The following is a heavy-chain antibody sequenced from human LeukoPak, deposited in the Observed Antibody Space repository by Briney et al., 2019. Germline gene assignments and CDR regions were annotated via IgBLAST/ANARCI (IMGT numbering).Heavy chain of an antibody. CDR3: ARGRGSSGYYYAFDI. J-gene: IGHJ3*02. CDR2: MNHSGST. CDR1: GGSFSGYH. D-gene: IGHD3-22*01. V-gene: IGHV4-34*01. Sequence: PSETLSLTCAVYGGSFSGYHWSWIRQPPGKGLEWIGEMNHSGSTNLSPSLKTRVTISVDTSKNQFSLKLSSVTAADTAVYYCARGRGSSGYYYAFDIWGQGTMVTVSS.